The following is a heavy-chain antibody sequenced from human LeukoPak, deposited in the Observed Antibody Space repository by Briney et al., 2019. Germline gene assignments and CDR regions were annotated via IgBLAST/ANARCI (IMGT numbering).Heavy chain of an antibody. V-gene: IGHV3-23*01. CDR2: ISGSGGST. D-gene: IGHD3-22*01. J-gene: IGHJ4*02. CDR3: AKVGFPDDSSGYFDY. Sequence: GGSLRLSCAASGFTFSSYWMSWVRQAPGKGLEWVSAISGSGGSTYYADSVKGRFTISRDNSKNTLYLQMNSLRAEDTAVYYCAKVGFPDDSSGYFDYWGQGTLVTVSS. CDR1: GFTFSSYW.